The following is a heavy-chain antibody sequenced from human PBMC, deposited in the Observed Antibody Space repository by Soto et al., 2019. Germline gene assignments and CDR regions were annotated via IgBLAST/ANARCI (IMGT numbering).Heavy chain of an antibody. V-gene: IGHV3-53*01. CDR1: GFSVNDNY. CDR3: TKLWGYYFES. J-gene: IGHJ4*02. CDR2: IFTRGTA. D-gene: IGHD3-22*01. Sequence: GGSLRLSCTASGFSVNDNYMAWVRQAPGKSPGWVAVIFTRGTAHYADSVTGRFTFSRDNSKRTLNLQLNNLRAEDTAVYYCTKLWGYYFESWGQGTLVTVSS.